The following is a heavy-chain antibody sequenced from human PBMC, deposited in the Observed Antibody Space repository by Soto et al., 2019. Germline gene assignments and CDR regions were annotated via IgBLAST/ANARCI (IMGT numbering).Heavy chain of an antibody. Sequence: QVQLVESGGGVVQPGRSLTLSCVASGFTFSSYGMHWVRQGPGKGLEWVAVIWYDGSDKYYADSVKGRFTISRDNSKNTLYLQMNSLRAEDTAVYYCARDYSSTSYGPDYWGQGTLVTFSS. D-gene: IGHD6-13*01. CDR3: ARDYSSTSYGPDY. J-gene: IGHJ4*02. V-gene: IGHV3-33*01. CDR2: IWYDGSDK. CDR1: GFTFSSYG.